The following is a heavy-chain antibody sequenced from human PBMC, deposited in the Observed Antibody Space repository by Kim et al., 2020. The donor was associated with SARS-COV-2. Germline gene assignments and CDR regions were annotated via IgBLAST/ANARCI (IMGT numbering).Heavy chain of an antibody. J-gene: IGHJ6*01. D-gene: IGHD3-22*01. Sequence: GGSLRLSCAASGITFSSDAMHWVRQAPGKGLEWVAVISYDGSNKYYADSVKGRFTVSRDNSKNTLYLQMNSLRAEDTAVYYCARVLAEDYYLDYYGMDV. V-gene: IGHV3-30-3*01. CDR1: GITFSSDA. CDR3: ARVLAEDYYLDYYGMDV. CDR2: ISYDGSNK.